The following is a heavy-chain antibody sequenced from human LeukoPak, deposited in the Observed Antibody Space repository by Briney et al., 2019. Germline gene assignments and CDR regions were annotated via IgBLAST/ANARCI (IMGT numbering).Heavy chain of an antibody. J-gene: IGHJ4*02. V-gene: IGHV3-9*01. Sequence: PGGSLRLSCAASGFTFDDYAMHWVRQAPGKGLEWVSGISWNSGSIGYADSVKGRFTISRDNAKNSLFLQMNSLSAEDTAVYYCARDPLGRIAAAGEGYWGQGTLVTVSS. CDR1: GFTFDDYA. CDR3: ARDPLGRIAAAGEGY. D-gene: IGHD6-13*01. CDR2: ISWNSGSI.